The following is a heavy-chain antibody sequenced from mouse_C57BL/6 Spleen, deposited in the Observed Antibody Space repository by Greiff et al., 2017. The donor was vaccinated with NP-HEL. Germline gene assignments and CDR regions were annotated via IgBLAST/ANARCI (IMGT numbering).Heavy chain of an antibody. V-gene: IGHV1-50*01. CDR3: ARETAQGAWFAY. CDR2: IDPSDSYT. Sequence: QVQLQQPGAELVKPGASVKLSCKASGYTFTSYWMQWVKQRPGQGLEWIGEIDPSDSYTNYNQKFKGKATLTVDTSSSTANMKLSSLTSEDSAVDYCARETAQGAWFAYWGQGTLVTVSA. J-gene: IGHJ3*01. CDR1: GYTFTSYW. D-gene: IGHD3-2*02.